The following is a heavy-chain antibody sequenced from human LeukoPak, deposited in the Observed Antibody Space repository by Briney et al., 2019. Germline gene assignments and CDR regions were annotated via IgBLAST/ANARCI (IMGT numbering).Heavy chain of an antibody. D-gene: IGHD3-10*01. CDR3: ASGYYYGSGSPDY. J-gene: IGHJ4*02. CDR1: GFTFSSYW. V-gene: IGHV3-74*01. Sequence: PGGSLRLSCAASGFTFSSYWMHWVRQAPGKGLVWVSRINSDGSSTTYADSVKGRFTISRDNAKTTLYLQMNSLRAEGTAVYYCASGYYYGSGSPDYWGQGTLVTVSS. CDR2: INSDGSST.